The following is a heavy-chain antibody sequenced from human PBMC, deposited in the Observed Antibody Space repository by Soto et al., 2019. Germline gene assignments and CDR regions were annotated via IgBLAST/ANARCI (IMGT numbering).Heavy chain of an antibody. V-gene: IGHV1-18*01. CDR1: GYTISVYV. Sequence: APLNRSWKASGYTISVYVISCVVMTHIQWRDGMGCISAYNGNTNYAQKLQGRVTMTTDTSTSTAYMELRSLRSDDTAVYYCARDRIRLVGATRATADYYYYGMDVWGQGTTVTVSS. CDR3: ARDRIRLVGATRATADYYYYGMDV. D-gene: IGHD1-26*01. J-gene: IGHJ6*02. CDR2: ISAYNGNT.